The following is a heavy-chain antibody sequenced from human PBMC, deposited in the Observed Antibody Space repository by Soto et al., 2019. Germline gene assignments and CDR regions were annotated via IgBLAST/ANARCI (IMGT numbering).Heavy chain of an antibody. CDR2: INGDGSST. CDR3: ARGIQWRYGMDV. CDR1: GFAFDSHW. V-gene: IGHV3-74*01. D-gene: IGHD5-12*01. J-gene: IGHJ6*02. Sequence: VQLVESGGGLVQPGGSLRLSCAAAGFAFDSHWMHWVRQAPGKGLVWVSRINGDGSSTFYADSVKGRFTISRDNARNTVYLQMNSLRAEDTAVYYCARGIQWRYGMDVWGQGTTVTVSS.